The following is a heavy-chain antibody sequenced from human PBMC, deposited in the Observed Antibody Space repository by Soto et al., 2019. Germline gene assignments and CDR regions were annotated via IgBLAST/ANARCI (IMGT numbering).Heavy chain of an antibody. CDR3: AKDQASGQGSFDS. CDR2: ISYDGSNQ. CDR1: GFTFNIYG. J-gene: IGHJ4*02. V-gene: IGHV3-30*18. Sequence: GGTLRLSCAASGFTFNIYGMHWVRQAPDKGLEWVALISYDGSNQYYADSVKGRFTISRDNSKNTLFLQMNSLRADDTAVYYCAKDQASGQGSFDSWGQGTLVTVSS.